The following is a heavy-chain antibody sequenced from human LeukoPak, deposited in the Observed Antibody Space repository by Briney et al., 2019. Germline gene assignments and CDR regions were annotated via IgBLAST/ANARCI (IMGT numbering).Heavy chain of an antibody. V-gene: IGHV1-2*02. CDR2: INPNSGGT. CDR3: AVTYYYDSSGAFDY. Sequence: AASVKVSCKASGYTFTGYYMHWVRQAPGQGLEWMGWINPNSGGTNYAQKFQGRVTMTRDTSISTAYMELSRLRSDDTAVYYCAVTYYYDSSGAFDYWGQGTLVTVSS. J-gene: IGHJ4*02. CDR1: GYTFTGYY. D-gene: IGHD3-22*01.